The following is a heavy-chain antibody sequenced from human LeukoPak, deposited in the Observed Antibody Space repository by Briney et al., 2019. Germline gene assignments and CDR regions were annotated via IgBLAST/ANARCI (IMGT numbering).Heavy chain of an antibody. J-gene: IGHJ4*02. CDR3: ASWPGAWYGEDF. CDR2: IYYSGST. CDR1: GGSISSYY. D-gene: IGHD3-10*01. V-gene: IGHV4-59*01. Sequence: SETLSLTCTVSGGSISSYYWSWIRQPPGKGLEWIGYIYYSGSTNYNPSLKSRVTISVDTSKNQFSLKLSSVTAADTAVYYCASWPGAWYGEDFWGQGTLDTVSS.